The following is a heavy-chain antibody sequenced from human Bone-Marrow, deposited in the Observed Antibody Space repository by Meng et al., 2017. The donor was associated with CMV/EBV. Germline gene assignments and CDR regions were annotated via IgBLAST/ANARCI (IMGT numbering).Heavy chain of an antibody. D-gene: IGHD1-26*01. Sequence: SVKVSCKASGGTFSSYAISWVRQAPGQGLEWMGGIIPIFGTANYAQKFQGRVTITTDESTSTAYMELSSLRAEDMAVYYCASSGSSLSRGGMDVWGQGTTVTVSS. CDR2: IIPIFGTA. J-gene: IGHJ6*02. CDR1: GGTFSSYA. CDR3: ASSGSSLSRGGMDV. V-gene: IGHV1-69*05.